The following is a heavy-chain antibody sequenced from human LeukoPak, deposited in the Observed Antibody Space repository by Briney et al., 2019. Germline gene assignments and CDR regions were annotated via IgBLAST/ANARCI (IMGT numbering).Heavy chain of an antibody. J-gene: IGHJ4*02. D-gene: IGHD6-19*01. CDR3: ATARYSSGWYGGFDY. Sequence: ASVKVSCKVSGYTLTELSMHWVRQAPGKGLEWMGGFDPEDGETIYAQKFRGRVTMTEDTSIDTAYMELSSLRSEDTAVYYCATARYSSGWYGGFDYWGQGTLVTVSS. CDR2: FDPEDGET. V-gene: IGHV1-24*01. CDR1: GYTLTELS.